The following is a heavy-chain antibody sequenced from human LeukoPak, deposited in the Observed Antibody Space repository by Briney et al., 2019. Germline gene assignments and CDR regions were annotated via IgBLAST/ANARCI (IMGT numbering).Heavy chain of an antibody. CDR3: ARERVVVPPKYYFDY. Sequence: GGSLRLSCAASGFTFSTYWMHWVRQAPGKGLVWVSRINGDGTTTNYADPVKGRFTISRDNAKNTVYLQMNSLRAEDTAVYYCARERVVVPPKYYFDYWGQGTLVTVSS. V-gene: IGHV3-74*01. D-gene: IGHD3-22*01. J-gene: IGHJ4*02. CDR2: INGDGTTT. CDR1: GFTFSTYW.